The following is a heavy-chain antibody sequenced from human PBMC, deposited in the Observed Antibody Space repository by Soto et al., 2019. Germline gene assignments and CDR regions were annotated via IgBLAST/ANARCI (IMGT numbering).Heavy chain of an antibody. D-gene: IGHD6-19*01. CDR3: ARAGSSWAVAPVV. J-gene: IGHJ6*02. CDR2: IYHTGST. Sequence: PSETLSLTCGVSGAPISSSNWWSWVRQPPGKGLEWIGEIYHTGSTHYNPSLKSRATMSVDTSKNLLSLTLTSVTAADTAMYYCARAGSSWAVAPVVWGQGTPVTVSS. CDR1: GAPISSSNW. V-gene: IGHV4-4*02.